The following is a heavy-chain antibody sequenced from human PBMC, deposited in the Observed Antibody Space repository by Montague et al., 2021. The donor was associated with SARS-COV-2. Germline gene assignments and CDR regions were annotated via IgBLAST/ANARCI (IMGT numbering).Heavy chain of an antibody. CDR1: GFPFSSYE. CDR2: ISASGRGI. D-gene: IGHD1-26*01. CDR3: ARVVGPTSYYYYGMDV. J-gene: IGHJ6*02. V-gene: IGHV3-48*03. Sequence: SLRLSCAASGFPFSSYEMNWVRQAPGKGLEWVSYISASGRGIHYADSVKGRFTISRDNAKDSLYLQMNSLRDEDTAVFYCARVVGPTSYYYYGMDVWGQGTTVTVSS.